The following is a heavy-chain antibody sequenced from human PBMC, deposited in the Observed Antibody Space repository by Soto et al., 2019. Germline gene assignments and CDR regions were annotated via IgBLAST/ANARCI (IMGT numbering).Heavy chain of an antibody. CDR1: GGSVSRGSNY. CDR3: ARGRVTLIGVVTDFVY. D-gene: IGHD3-3*01. V-gene: IGHV4-61*01. J-gene: IGHJ4*02. CDR2: IYYSGST. Sequence: PSETLSLPCTVSGGSVSRGSNYWRWIRQPPGKGLAWIGYIYYSGSTNYNPSLKSRFTISVDTSKNQFSLKLSSVTAADTAVYYCARGRVTLIGVVTDFVYLDQGTLVAVST.